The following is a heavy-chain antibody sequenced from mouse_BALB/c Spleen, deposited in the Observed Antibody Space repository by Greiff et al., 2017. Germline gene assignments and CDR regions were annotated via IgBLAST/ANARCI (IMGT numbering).Heavy chain of an antibody. V-gene: IGHV5-4*02. CDR2: ISDGGSYT. J-gene: IGHJ1*01. CDR1: GFTFSDYY. Sequence: EVKLVESGGGLVKPGGSLKLSCAASGFTFSDYYMYWVRQTPEKRLEWVATISDGGSYTYYPDSVKGRFTISRDNAKNNLYLQMSSLKSEDTAMYYCARDYYGSSGWYFDVWGAGTTVTVSS. CDR3: ARDYYGSSGWYFDV. D-gene: IGHD1-1*01.